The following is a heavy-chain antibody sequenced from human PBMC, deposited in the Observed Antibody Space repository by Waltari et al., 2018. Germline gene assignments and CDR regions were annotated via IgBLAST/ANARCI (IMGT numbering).Heavy chain of an antibody. CDR2: IYYSGST. Sequence: QVQLQESGPGLVKPSETLSLTCTVSGGSISSYYWSWIRQPPGKGLEWIGYIYYSGSTNYHPSLKCRVTISVDTSKNQFSLKLSSVTAADTAVYYCARRYSSSWYDYWGQGTLVTVSS. CDR3: ARRYSSSWYDY. J-gene: IGHJ4*02. V-gene: IGHV4-59*01. D-gene: IGHD6-13*01. CDR1: GGSISSYY.